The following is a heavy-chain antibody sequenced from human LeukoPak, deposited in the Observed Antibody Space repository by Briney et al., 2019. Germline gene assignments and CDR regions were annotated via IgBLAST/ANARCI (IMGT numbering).Heavy chain of an antibody. D-gene: IGHD6-19*01. CDR1: GDSISNNY. CDR2: IFPSGST. Sequence: SETLSLTCTVSGDSISNNYWSWIRQPPGEGLEWIASIFPSGSTNYNPSLKNRVTISVDTSKNQFSLKVNSVTAADTAVYYCARDLSLMAGAFDIWGQGTMVTVSS. CDR3: ARDLSLMAGAFDI. J-gene: IGHJ3*02. V-gene: IGHV4-4*08.